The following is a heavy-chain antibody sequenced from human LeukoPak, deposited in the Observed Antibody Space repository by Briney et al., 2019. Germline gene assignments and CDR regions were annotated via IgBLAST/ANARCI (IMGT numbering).Heavy chain of an antibody. J-gene: IGHJ6*02. CDR3: ATSHSGSYSYYYGMDV. CDR2: IYYSGST. V-gene: IGHV4-59*08. CDR1: GGSISSYY. Sequence: SETLSLTCTVSGGSISSYYWSWIRQPPGKGLEWIGYIYYSGSTNYNPSLKSRVTISVDTSKNQLSLKLSSVTAADTAVYYCATSHSGSYSYYYGMDVWGQGTTVTVSS. D-gene: IGHD3-10*01.